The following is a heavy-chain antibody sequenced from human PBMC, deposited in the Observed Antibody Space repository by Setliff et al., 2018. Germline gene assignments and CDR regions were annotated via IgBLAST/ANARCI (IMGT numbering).Heavy chain of an antibody. Sequence: ASVKVSCKASGYTFTGYYMYWVRQAPGQGLEWMGRINPSSGATIYAQKFQGRVTMTRNTSISTAYMDLSSLRSEDTAVYYCARDYYDFWSGYLAGDDAFDIWGQGTMVTVSS. CDR2: INPSSGAT. D-gene: IGHD3-3*01. V-gene: IGHV1-2*06. CDR1: GYTFTGYY. J-gene: IGHJ3*02. CDR3: ARDYYDFWSGYLAGDDAFDI.